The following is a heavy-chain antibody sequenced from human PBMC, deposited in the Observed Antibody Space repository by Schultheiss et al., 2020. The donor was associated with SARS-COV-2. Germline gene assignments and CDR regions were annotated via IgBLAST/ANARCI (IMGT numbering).Heavy chain of an antibody. V-gene: IGHV4-39*01. CDR1: GGSISSSSYY. D-gene: IGHD5-18*01. CDR3: ARGYYYFDY. J-gene: IGHJ4*02. Sequence: GSLRLSCTVSGGSISSSSYYWGWIRQPPGKGLEWIGSIYYSGSTYYNPSLKSRVTISVDTSKNQFSLKLSSVTAADTAVYYCARGYYYFDYWGQGTLVTVSS. CDR2: IYYSGST.